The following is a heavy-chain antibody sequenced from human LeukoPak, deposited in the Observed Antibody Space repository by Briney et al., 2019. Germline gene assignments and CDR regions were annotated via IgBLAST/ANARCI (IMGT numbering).Heavy chain of an antibody. CDR3: AKNSLYGDYIDY. CDR1: GFTFSNYV. D-gene: IGHD4-17*01. J-gene: IGHJ4*02. V-gene: IGHV3-23*01. Sequence: GGSLRLSCAASGFTFSNYVMTWVRQAPGKGLEWVSVITGSGGNKYYADSVKGRFTISRDNSKSTLYLQMNSLRAEDTAVYYCAKNSLYGDYIDYWGQGTRVTVSS. CDR2: ITGSGGNK.